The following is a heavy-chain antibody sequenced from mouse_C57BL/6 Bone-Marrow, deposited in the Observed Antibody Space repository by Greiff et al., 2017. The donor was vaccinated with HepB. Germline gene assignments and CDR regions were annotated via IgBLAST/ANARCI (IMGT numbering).Heavy chain of an antibody. CDR3: ARHRTGSFAY. Sequence: EVKLVESGGGLVQPGGSLKLSCAASGFTFSDYGMAWVRQAPRKGPEWVAFISNLAYSISYADTVTGRFTISRENAKNTLYLEMSSLRSEDTAMYYCARHRTGSFAYWGQGTLVTVSA. CDR1: GFTFSDYG. V-gene: IGHV5-15*01. D-gene: IGHD4-1*01. CDR2: ISNLAYSI. J-gene: IGHJ3*01.